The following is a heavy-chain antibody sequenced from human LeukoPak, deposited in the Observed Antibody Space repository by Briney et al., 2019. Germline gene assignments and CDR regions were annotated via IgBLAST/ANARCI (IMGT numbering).Heavy chain of an antibody. CDR3: ARHRESSGDAFDI. CDR2: IYYSGST. V-gene: IGHV4-30-4*08. D-gene: IGHD3-22*01. J-gene: IGHJ3*02. Sequence: PSETLSLTCTVSGGSISSGDYYWSWIRQPPGKGLEWIGYIYYSGSTYYNPSLKSRVTISVDTSKNQFSLKLSSVTAADTAVYYCARHRESSGDAFDIWGQGTMVTVSS. CDR1: GGSISSGDYY.